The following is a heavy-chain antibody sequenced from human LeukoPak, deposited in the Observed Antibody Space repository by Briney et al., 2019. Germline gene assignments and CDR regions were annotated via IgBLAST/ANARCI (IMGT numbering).Heavy chain of an antibody. V-gene: IGHV4-61*01. Sequence: SETLSLTCTVSGGSVSSGSYYWSWIRQPPGKGLEWIGYIYYSGSTNYNPSLKSRVTISVDTSKNQLSLKLSSVTAADTAVYYCARDHCSGGSCYWFDPWGQGTLVTVSS. D-gene: IGHD2-15*01. J-gene: IGHJ5*02. CDR2: IYYSGST. CDR1: GGSVSSGSYY. CDR3: ARDHCSGGSCYWFDP.